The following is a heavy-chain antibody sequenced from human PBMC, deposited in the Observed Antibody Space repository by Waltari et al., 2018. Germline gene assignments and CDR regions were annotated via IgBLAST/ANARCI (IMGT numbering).Heavy chain of an antibody. D-gene: IGHD3-16*01. V-gene: IGHV3-21*02. CDR2: ISISGNYI. Sequence: VQLVESGGGLVKPGGSLRLSCEASGFTFSDYSMIWVRQAPGKGLPFVSTISISGNYIYYAASLRGRFTISRDNAKNSLHLQMNNLRAEDTALYSCARDRDPYYHDSTRGAFDIWGQGTMVTVSP. CDR3: ARDRDPYYHDSTRGAFDI. J-gene: IGHJ3*02. CDR1: GFTFSDYS.